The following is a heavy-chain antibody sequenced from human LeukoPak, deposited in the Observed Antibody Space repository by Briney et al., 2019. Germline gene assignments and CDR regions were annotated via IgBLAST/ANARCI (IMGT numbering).Heavy chain of an antibody. J-gene: IGHJ4*02. D-gene: IGHD3-10*01. V-gene: IGHV1-69*13. Sequence: SVKVSCKASGYTFTSYGISWVRQAPGQGLEWMGGIIPIFGTANYAQKFQGRVTITADESTSTAYMELSSLRSEDTAVYYCARGPEGTFDYWGQGTLVTVSS. CDR1: GYTFTSYG. CDR2: IIPIFGTA. CDR3: ARGPEGTFDY.